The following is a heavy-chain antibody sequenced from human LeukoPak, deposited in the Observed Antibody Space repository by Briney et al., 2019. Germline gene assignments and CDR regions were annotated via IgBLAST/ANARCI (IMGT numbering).Heavy chain of an antibody. Sequence: PSETLSLTCAVSGGSFSGYYRSWVRQPPGKGLEWMGEINHSGSTNYNPSLKSRVTISVDTSKNQFSLKLSSVTAADTAVYYCARGRDYWGQGTLVTVSS. V-gene: IGHV4-34*01. J-gene: IGHJ4*02. CDR2: INHSGST. CDR3: ARGRDY. CDR1: GGSFSGYY.